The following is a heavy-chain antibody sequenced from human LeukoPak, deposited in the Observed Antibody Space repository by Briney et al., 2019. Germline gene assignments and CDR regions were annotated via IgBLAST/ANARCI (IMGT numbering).Heavy chain of an antibody. CDR1: GGSISSYY. CDR2: IYYSGST. CDR3: ARSYYGSGSYYNSYFDY. Sequence: SETLSLTCTVSGGSISSYYWSWIRQPPGKGLEWIGYIYYSGSTNYNPSLKSRVTISVDTSKNQFSLKLSSVTAADTAVYYCARSYYGSGSYYNSYFDYWGQGTLVTVSS. J-gene: IGHJ4*02. D-gene: IGHD3-10*01. V-gene: IGHV4-59*01.